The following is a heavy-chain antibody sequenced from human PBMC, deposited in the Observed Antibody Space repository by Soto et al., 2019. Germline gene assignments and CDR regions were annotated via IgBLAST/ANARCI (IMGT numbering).Heavy chain of an antibody. V-gene: IGHV1-18*01. J-gene: IGHJ5*02. Sequence: ASVNVSFKSSGYTFTSYGISWVRQAPGQGLECMGWISAYNGNTNYAQKLQGRVTMTTDTSTSTAYMELRSLRSDDTAVYYCARDHTYLGYCSGGSCRNWFDPWGQGTLVTVSS. CDR2: ISAYNGNT. CDR1: GYTFTSYG. CDR3: ARDHTYLGYCSGGSCRNWFDP. D-gene: IGHD2-15*01.